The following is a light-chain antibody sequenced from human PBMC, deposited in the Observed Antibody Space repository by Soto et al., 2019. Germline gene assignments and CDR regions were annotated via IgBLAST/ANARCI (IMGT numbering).Light chain of an antibody. CDR2: GAP. V-gene: IGKV3-20*01. CDR1: QSVSSSY. Sequence: EIGLTQSPGTLSLSPGERATLSCRASQSVSSSYLAWYQQKPGQAPSLLIYGAPSRATGIPDRFSGSGSGKAFTLTISRLEPEDFAVYYCQQYGSPFTFGPGTKVDIK. CDR3: QQYGSPFT. J-gene: IGKJ3*01.